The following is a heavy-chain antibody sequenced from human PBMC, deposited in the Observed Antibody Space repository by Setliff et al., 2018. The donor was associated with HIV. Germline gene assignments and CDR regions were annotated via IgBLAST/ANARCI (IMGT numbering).Heavy chain of an antibody. D-gene: IGHD3-3*01. CDR2: ISGSGGTI. CDR1: GFTFSTYE. Sequence: QPGGSLRLSCAASGFTFSTYEMNWVRQAPGKGLEWVSYISGSGGTIYYADSVKGRFTISRDNAKKSLYLQVNSLRAEDTAVYYCTTRAVPSRWGELQFLERYYYSMDVWGKGTTVTVSS. J-gene: IGHJ6*03. V-gene: IGHV3-48*03. CDR3: TTRAVPSRWGELQFLERYYYSMDV.